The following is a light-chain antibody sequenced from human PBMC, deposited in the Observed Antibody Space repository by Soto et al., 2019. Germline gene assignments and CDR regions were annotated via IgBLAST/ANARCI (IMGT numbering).Light chain of an antibody. J-gene: IGLJ1*01. CDR1: SSDIGAFNY. CDR2: GVT. Sequence: QSALTQPASVSGSPGQSITISCTGSSSDIGAFNYVAWYQQHPGKAPKLIIHGVTTRPSGVSSRFSGSNSGNTATLTISRVEAGDEADYYCQVWDAITDHYVFGSGTKVTV. V-gene: IGLV2-14*01. CDR3: QVWDAITDHYV.